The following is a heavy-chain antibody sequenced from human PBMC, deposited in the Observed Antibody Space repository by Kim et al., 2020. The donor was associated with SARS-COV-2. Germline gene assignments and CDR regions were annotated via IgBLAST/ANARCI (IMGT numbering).Heavy chain of an antibody. V-gene: IGHV3-23*01. CDR3: AKGAAKTDF. J-gene: IGHJ4*02. Sequence: ANTYYADSVKGRFTISRDNSRNTLYLQMNNLRAEDAAVYYCAKGAAKTDFWGRGTLVTVSS. D-gene: IGHD6-25*01. CDR2: ANT.